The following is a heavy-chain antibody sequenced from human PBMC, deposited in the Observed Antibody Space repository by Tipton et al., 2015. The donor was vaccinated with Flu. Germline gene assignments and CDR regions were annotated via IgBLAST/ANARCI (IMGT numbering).Heavy chain of an antibody. J-gene: IGHJ5*02. CDR3: AKKEDYDAGGSAWFDP. CDR1: GFSFSSHW. Sequence: SLRLSCAASGFSFSSHWMIWVRQPPGEGLEWVSTVSGSGLTTYYADSVRGRFTTSRDNSRSTLYLQLGSLRAEDTAKYYCAKKEDYDAGGSAWFDPWGQGTLVTVSS. D-gene: IGHD3-3*01. CDR2: VSGSGLTT. V-gene: IGHV3-23*01.